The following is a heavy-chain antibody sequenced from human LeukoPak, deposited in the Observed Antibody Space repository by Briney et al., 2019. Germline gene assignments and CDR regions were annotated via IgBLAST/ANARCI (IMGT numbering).Heavy chain of an antibody. CDR1: GFTFSNYG. CDR3: ARRAGAYSHPYDY. D-gene: IGHD4/OR15-4a*01. CDR2: IYSAGNT. J-gene: IGHJ4*02. Sequence: GGSLRLSCAASGFTFSNYGMHWVRQAPGKGLEWVAFIYSAGNTHYSDSVKGRFTISIDNSKNTLYLQMNSLRAEDTAVYYCARRAGAYSHPYDYWGQGTLVTVSS. V-gene: IGHV3-NL1*01.